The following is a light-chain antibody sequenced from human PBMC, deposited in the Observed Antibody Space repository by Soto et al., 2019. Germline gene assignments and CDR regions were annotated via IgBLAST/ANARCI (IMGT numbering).Light chain of an antibody. J-gene: IGLJ2*01. V-gene: IGLV1-51*01. Sequence: QSVLTQPPSVSAAPGQTVTISCSGSSSNIGNNYVSWYQQLPGTAPKFLIYDNNKRPSGIPDRFSGSKSGTSATLGITGLQTGDEADYYCGTWDSSLSAVVFGGGTKVTVL. CDR2: DNN. CDR3: GTWDSSLSAVV. CDR1: SSNIGNNY.